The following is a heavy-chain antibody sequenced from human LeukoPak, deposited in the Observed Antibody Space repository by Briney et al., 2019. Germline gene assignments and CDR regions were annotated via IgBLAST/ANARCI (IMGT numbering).Heavy chain of an antibody. CDR3: VSRRCTATAWFAASFNFFDY. V-gene: IGHV3-7*03. J-gene: IGHJ4*02. CDR1: GLSFSSYL. D-gene: IGHD2-8*02. CDR2: IKQDGSEK. Sequence: GGSLRLSCTASGLSFSSYLLTWVRQAPGKGLEWVANIKQDGSEKNYVASVKGRFTISRDDTKNSLYLQMNSLRDEDTAVYHCVSRRCTATAWFAASFNFFDYWGQGTLVTVSS.